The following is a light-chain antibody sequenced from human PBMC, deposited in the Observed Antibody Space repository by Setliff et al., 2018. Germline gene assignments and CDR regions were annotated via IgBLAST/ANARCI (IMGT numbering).Light chain of an antibody. Sequence: QSVLTQPASVSGSPGQSITISCSGTSSDVGSYDLVSWYQQHPGTAPKLIISDVNNRPSGVSNRFSGSKSGNTASLTISGLQAEDEAAYYCCAYTGSSTYVFGTGNKVTV. J-gene: IGLJ1*01. CDR1: SSDVGSYDL. V-gene: IGLV2-14*01. CDR2: DVN. CDR3: CAYTGSSTYV.